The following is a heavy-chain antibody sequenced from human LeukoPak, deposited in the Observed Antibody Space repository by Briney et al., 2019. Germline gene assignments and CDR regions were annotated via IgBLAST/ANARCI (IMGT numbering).Heavy chain of an antibody. V-gene: IGHV3-74*01. CDR1: GFTVRDYW. Sequence: GGSLRLSCAASGFTVRDYWMHWVRQAPGKGLVWVSRINSDARRPSYAEFVKGRFTISRDNAKNTLYLQMNSLRVEDTALYYCARETREAGSGDHQTDAFDIWGQGTMVSVSS. D-gene: IGHD2-15*01. J-gene: IGHJ3*02. CDR3: ARETREAGSGDHQTDAFDI. CDR2: INSDARRP.